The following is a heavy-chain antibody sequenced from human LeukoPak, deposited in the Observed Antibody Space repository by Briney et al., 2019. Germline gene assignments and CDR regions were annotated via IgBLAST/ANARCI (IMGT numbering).Heavy chain of an antibody. CDR2: IKSKSDGGTT. CDR3: TTAPRGYCSGGSCSYAFDI. Sequence: GGSLRLSCTASTFTFSNAWMSWVRQAPGKGLEWVGRIKSKSDGGTTDYAAPVKGRFTISRDDSKNTLYLQMNSLKTEDTAVYYCTTAPRGYCSGGSCSYAFDIWGQGTMVTVSS. V-gene: IGHV3-15*01. J-gene: IGHJ3*02. CDR1: TFTFSNAW. D-gene: IGHD2-15*01.